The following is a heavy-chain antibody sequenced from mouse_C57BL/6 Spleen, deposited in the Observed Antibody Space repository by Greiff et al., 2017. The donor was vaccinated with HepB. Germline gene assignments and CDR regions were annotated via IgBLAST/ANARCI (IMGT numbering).Heavy chain of an antibody. V-gene: IGHV1-81*01. D-gene: IGHD2-5*01. CDR3: AREDYDSNRYYAMDY. Sequence: QVQLQQSGAELARPGASVKLSCKASGYTFTSYGISWVKQRTGQGLEWIGEIYPRSGNTYYNEKFKGKATLTADKSSSTAYMEIRNLTSEDSAVYFCAREDYDSNRYYAMDYWGQRTSVTVAS. J-gene: IGHJ4*01. CDR1: GYTFTSYG. CDR2: IYPRSGNT.